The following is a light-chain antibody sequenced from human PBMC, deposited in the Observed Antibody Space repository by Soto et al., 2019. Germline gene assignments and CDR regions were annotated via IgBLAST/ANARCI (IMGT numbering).Light chain of an antibody. Sequence: EIVMTQSPAILSVSPGERATLSCRASQSVSTNLAWYQQEPGQAPRLLIYGASTRAAGIPARFRGSGSGTEFTLTISSLQSEDFALSYCQQYYNWPRTFGQGTKVEIE. J-gene: IGKJ1*01. V-gene: IGKV3-15*01. CDR3: QQYYNWPRT. CDR1: QSVSTN. CDR2: GAS.